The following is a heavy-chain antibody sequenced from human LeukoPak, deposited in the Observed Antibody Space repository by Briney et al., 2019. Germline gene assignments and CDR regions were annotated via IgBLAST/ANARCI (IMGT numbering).Heavy chain of an antibody. CDR2: IRKKADNYAT. Sequence: VGSLRLSCAAFGFTFSGSAMHWVRQSSGKGLGWVGRIRKKADNYATAYAASVKGRFTISRDDSKNTAYLQMNSLKTEDTAVYYCVPTYFSDSSTFYPDYWGQGTLVTVSS. J-gene: IGHJ4*02. CDR3: VPTYFSDSSTFYPDY. D-gene: IGHD3-22*01. CDR1: GFTFSGSA. V-gene: IGHV3-73*01.